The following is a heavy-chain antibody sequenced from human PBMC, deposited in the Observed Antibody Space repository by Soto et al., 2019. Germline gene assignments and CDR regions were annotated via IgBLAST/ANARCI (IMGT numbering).Heavy chain of an antibody. CDR3: ARDASGTTSFLVS. V-gene: IGHV3-33*01. D-gene: IGHD1-1*01. CDR2: IWLDGSER. CDR1: GFMFGTSG. Sequence: PGGSLTLSCEASGFMFGTSGMHWVRQAPGKGLEWVSGIWLDGSERHYADSVKGRFTISRDNAKNTVFLQMNSLRVEDTAVYFCARDASGTTSFLVSWGQGTLVTVSS. J-gene: IGHJ5*01.